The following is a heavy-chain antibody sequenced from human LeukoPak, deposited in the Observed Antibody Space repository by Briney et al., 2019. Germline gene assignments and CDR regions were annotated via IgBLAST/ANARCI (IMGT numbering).Heavy chain of an antibody. V-gene: IGHV1-58*01. CDR3: AAYRRGYSSSLDYFDY. D-gene: IGHD6-13*01. J-gene: IGHJ4*02. CDR1: GFTFTSSA. Sequence: ASVKVSCKASGFTFTSSAVQWVRQARGQRLEWIGWIVVGSGNTNYAQKFQERVTITRDMSTGTAYMELSSLRSEDTAVYYCAAYRRGYSSSLDYFDYWGQGTLVTVSS. CDR2: IVVGSGNT.